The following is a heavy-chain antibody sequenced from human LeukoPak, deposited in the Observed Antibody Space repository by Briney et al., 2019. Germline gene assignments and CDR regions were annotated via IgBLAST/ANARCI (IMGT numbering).Heavy chain of an antibody. CDR1: GGSFSGYY. D-gene: IGHD6-25*01. J-gene: IGHJ6*02. Sequence: SETLSLTCAVYGGSFSGYYWSWIRQPPGKGLEWIGYIYYSGSTYYNPSLKSRVTISVDTSKNQFSLKLSSVTAADTAVYYCARDSKRYYGMDVWGQGTTVTVSS. V-gene: IGHV4-30-4*01. CDR2: IYYSGST. CDR3: ARDSKRYYGMDV.